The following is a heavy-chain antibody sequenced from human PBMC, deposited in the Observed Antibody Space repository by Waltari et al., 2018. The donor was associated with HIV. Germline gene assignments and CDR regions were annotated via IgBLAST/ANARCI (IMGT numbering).Heavy chain of an antibody. CDR2: IDYSGGT. D-gene: IGHD2-21*01. CDR1: GDSISSGSDY. J-gene: IGHJ5*02. CDR3: ARHRVVVMT. Sequence: QLQLQESGPGLVKPSETLSLTCSVSGDSISSGSDYWGWIRQPPGKGLEWIGSIDYSGGTYYNPSLKSRVTISVDTSKNQFSLKLSSVTAADTAVYYCARHRVVVMTWGQGTLVTVSS. V-gene: IGHV4-39*01.